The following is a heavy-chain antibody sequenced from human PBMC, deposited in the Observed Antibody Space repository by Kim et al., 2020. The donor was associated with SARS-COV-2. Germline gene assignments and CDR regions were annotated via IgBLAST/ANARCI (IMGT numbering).Heavy chain of an antibody. D-gene: IGHD3-10*01. CDR2: IWYDGSNK. CDR3: ARDGRFGELFPNWFDP. Sequence: GGSLRLSCAASGFTFSSYGMHWVRQAPGKGLEWVAVIWYDGSNKYYADSVKGRFTISRDNSKNTLYLQMNSLRAEDTAVYYCARDGRFGELFPNWFDPWGQGTLVTVSS. V-gene: IGHV3-33*01. CDR1: GFTFSSYG. J-gene: IGHJ5*02.